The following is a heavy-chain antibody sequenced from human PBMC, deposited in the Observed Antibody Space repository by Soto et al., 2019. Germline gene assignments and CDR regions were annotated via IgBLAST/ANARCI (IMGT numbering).Heavy chain of an antibody. CDR1: GFTFSNYA. Sequence: EMQLLESGGGLVQPGGSLKLSCAASGFTFSNYAMSWVRQAPGKGLEWVSTISGRGGNTYYADSVKGRFTISRDNSRNTLYLQMDSLRVEDSAVYSCAKAGCSGGTCYLYYFAYWVQGALVTVSS. V-gene: IGHV3-23*01. CDR2: ISGRGGNT. D-gene: IGHD2-15*01. J-gene: IGHJ4*02. CDR3: AKAGCSGGTCYLYYFAY.